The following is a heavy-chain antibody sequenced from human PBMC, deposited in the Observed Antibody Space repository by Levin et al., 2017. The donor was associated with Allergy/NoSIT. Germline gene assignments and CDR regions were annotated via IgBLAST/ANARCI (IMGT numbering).Heavy chain of an antibody. CDR3: TRGSSWALDS. J-gene: IGHJ4*02. CDR2: INYDGSTT. D-gene: IGHD6-13*01. V-gene: IGHV3-74*03. CDR1: GFTINNYW. Sequence: GASVKVSCAASGFTINNYWMHWVRQVPGKGLVWVSRINYDGSTTTYADSVKGRFIISRDDAKNTLYLQMNRLRPEDTAVYYCTRGSSWALDSWGQGTLVTVSS.